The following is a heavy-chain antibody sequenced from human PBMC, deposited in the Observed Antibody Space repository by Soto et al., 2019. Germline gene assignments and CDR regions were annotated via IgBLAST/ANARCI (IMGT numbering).Heavy chain of an antibody. Sequence: QVQLVQSGAEVKKPGSSVKVSCKASGGTFSSYAISWVRQAPGQGLEWMGGIIPVFGTANYAQKFQGRVTITADESTRTAYMELSSLRSEDTAVYYCARVSYYYDSSGYYHFDYWGQGILVTVSS. D-gene: IGHD3-22*01. V-gene: IGHV1-69*01. CDR2: IIPVFGTA. CDR3: ARVSYYYDSSGYYHFDY. J-gene: IGHJ4*02. CDR1: GGTFSSYA.